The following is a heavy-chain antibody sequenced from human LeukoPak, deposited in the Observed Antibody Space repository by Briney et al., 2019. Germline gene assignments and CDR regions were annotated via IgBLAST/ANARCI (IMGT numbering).Heavy chain of an antibody. CDR1: GGSISSSSYY. D-gene: IGHD3-22*01. Sequence: KSSETLSLTCTVSGGSISSSSYYWGWIRQPPGKGLEWIGSIYYSGSTYYNPSLKSRVTISVDTSKNQFSLKLSSVTAADTAVYYCARGPSRGYFTGYYMDVWGKGTTVTVSS. CDR3: ARGPSRGYFTGYYMDV. V-gene: IGHV4-39*01. CDR2: IYYSGST. J-gene: IGHJ6*03.